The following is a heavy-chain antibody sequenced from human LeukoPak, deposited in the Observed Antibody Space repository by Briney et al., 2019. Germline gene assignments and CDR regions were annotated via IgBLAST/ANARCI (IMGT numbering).Heavy chain of an antibody. Sequence: GASVKVSCKASGYTFTGYYMHWVRQAPGQGLEGRGWINPNSGGANYAQKLQGRVTMTTDTSTSTAYMELRSLRSDDTAVYYCARGPGGRSGYYPLEDYYYYYYMDVWGKGTTVTVSS. CDR2: INPNSGGA. J-gene: IGHJ6*03. D-gene: IGHD3-22*01. CDR1: GYTFTGYY. V-gene: IGHV1-2*02. CDR3: ARGPGGRSGYYPLEDYYYYYYMDV.